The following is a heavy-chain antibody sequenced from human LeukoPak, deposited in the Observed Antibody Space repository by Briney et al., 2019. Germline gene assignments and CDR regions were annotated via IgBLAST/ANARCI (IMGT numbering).Heavy chain of an antibody. J-gene: IGHJ3*02. V-gene: IGHV3-21*01. Sequence: PGGSLRLSCAASGFTFSSYSMNWVRQAPGKGLEWVSSISSSSSYIYYADSVKGRFTISRDNAKNSLYLQMNSLRAEDTAVYYCARGRDTGDAFDIWGQGTMVTVSS. CDR3: ARGRDTGDAFDI. CDR2: ISSSSSYI. CDR1: GFTFSSYS. D-gene: IGHD5-18*01.